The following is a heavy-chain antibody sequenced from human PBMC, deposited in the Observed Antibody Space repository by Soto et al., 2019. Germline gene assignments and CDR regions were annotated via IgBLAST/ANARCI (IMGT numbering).Heavy chain of an antibody. CDR3: TRHPY. J-gene: IGHJ4*02. V-gene: IGHV3-73*02. CDR2: IRSKTSNYAT. CDR1: GFSFSGSA. Sequence: EVQLVESGGGLVQPGGSLKLSCTVSGFSFSGSAMHWVRQASGKGLEWIGLIRSKTSNYATTYAASVKGRFTISRDDSKNTASLQMNSLNTEDTAVYYCTRHPYWGQGTLVTVSS.